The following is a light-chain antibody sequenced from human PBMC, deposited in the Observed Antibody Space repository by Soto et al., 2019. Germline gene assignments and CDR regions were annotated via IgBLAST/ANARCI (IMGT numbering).Light chain of an antibody. CDR3: QQYDDVPYT. CDR2: DAS. V-gene: IGKV1-33*01. Sequence: DIPMTQSPSSLSASVGDRVTITCQASQDITNYLKWYQQRPGKAPKLLMYDASNLETGVPSRFSGSGSGTDFTFTISSLQPEDIATYYCQQYDDVPYTFGQGTKLEIK. CDR1: QDITNY. J-gene: IGKJ2*01.